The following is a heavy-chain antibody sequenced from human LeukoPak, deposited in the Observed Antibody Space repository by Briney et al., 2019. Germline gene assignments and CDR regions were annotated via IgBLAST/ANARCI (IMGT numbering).Heavy chain of an antibody. CDR1: GFTFSNQA. J-gene: IGHJ4*02. CDR2: ISGSGGST. D-gene: IGHD5-18*01. V-gene: IGHV3-23*01. Sequence: GGSLRLACVASGFTFSNQAMSWVRQAPGKGLEWVSDISGSGGSTYYADSVKGRFTISRDNPKSTLYLQMNSLRAEDTAVYYCAKPIQLWSPFDYWGQGTLVTVSS. CDR3: AKPIQLWSPFDY.